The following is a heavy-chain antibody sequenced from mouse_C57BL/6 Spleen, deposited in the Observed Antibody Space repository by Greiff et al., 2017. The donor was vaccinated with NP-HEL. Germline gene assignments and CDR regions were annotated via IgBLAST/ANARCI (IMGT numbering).Heavy chain of an antibody. V-gene: IGHV1-80*01. Sequence: VQLVESGAELVKPGASVKISCKASGYAFSSYWMNWVKQRPGKGLEWIGQIYPGDGDTNYNGKFKGKATLTADKSSSTAYMQLSSLTSEDSAVYFCARASSGLFDYWGQGTTLTVSS. D-gene: IGHD3-2*02. CDR2: IYPGDGDT. CDR1: GYAFSSYW. J-gene: IGHJ2*01. CDR3: ARASSGLFDY.